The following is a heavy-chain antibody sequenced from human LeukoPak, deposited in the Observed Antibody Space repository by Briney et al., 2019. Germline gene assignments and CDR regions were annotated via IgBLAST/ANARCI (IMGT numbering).Heavy chain of an antibody. J-gene: IGHJ4*02. CDR1: GLTVTNNY. D-gene: IGHD4-17*01. CDR2: LYSDGDT. V-gene: IGHV3-66*01. Sequence: QPGGSLRLSCAASGLTVTNNYWHWVRQPPGKGPEWISILYSDGDTKYADSVKGRFTFSRDSSRSTLYLQMNGLRAEDTAVYYCTYGDYPLTYWGQGTLVSVSS. CDR3: TYGDYPLTY.